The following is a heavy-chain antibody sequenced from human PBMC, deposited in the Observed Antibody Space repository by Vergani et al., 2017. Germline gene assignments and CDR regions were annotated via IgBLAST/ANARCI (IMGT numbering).Heavy chain of an antibody. CDR1: GYTFSNYY. CDR3: ARGYYGILTGYRY. J-gene: IGHJ4*03. Sequence: QVQVVQPGAEVKKSGASVKVSCKTSGYTFSNYYMHWVRQAPGQGLEWMGIINPSGGHTNYAQKFQGRVTMTRDTSTSTVYMELSSLRSEDTTIYYCARGYYGILTGYRYWGRGTLVTVS. D-gene: IGHD3-9*01. CDR2: INPSGGHT. V-gene: IGHV1-46*03.